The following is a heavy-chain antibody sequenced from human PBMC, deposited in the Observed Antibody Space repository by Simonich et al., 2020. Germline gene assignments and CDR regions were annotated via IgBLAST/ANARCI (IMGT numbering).Heavy chain of an antibody. Sequence: QVQLQESGPGLVKPSETLSLTCTVSGGSISSYYWSWIRQPPGKGLGWIGYIYYSGSTNYNPSLKCRVTISVDTSKNQFSLKLSSVTAADTAVYYCARHDRWLQFYFDYWGQGTLVTVSS. CDR1: GGSISSYY. CDR3: ARHDRWLQFYFDY. J-gene: IGHJ4*02. CDR2: IYYSGST. D-gene: IGHD5-12*01. V-gene: IGHV4-59*08.